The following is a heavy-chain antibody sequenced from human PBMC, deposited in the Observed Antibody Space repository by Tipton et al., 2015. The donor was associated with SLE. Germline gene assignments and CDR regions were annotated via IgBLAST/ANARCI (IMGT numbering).Heavy chain of an antibody. D-gene: IGHD4-23*01. CDR1: GGSISSGGYY. CDR3: ARGGVDYGGAYFDY. CDR2: IYYSGST. J-gene: IGHJ4*02. V-gene: IGHV4-31*03. Sequence: TLSLTCTVSGGSISSGGYYWSWIRQHPGKGLEWIGYIYYSGSTYYNPSPKSRVTISVDTSKNQFSLKLSSVTAADTAVYYCARGGVDYGGAYFDYWGQGTLFTVSS.